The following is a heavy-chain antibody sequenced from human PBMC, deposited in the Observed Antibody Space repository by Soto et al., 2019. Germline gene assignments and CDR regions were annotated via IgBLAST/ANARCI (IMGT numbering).Heavy chain of an antibody. D-gene: IGHD6-19*01. V-gene: IGHV4-34*01. CDR2: INHSGST. J-gene: IGHJ4*02. Sequence: SETLSLTCAVYGGSFSGYYWSWIRQPPGKGLEWIGEINHSGSTNYNPSLKSRVTISVDTSKNQFSLHLQMDSLRVDDTAMYYCARTGRVAVAGESDSWGQGTLVTVSS. CDR3: ARTGRVAVAGESDS. CDR1: GGSFSGYY.